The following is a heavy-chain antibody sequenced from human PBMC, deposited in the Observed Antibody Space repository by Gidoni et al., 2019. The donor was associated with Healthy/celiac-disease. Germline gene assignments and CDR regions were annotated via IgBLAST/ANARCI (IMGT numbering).Heavy chain of an antibody. CDR1: GFTFSSYA. V-gene: IGHV3-30*04. Sequence: GGGVVQPGRSLRLSCAASGFTFSSYAMHWVRQAPGKGLEWVAVISYAGSNKYYADSVKGRFTISRDNSKNTLYLQMNSLRAEDAAVYYCARGGYCSSTSCYYFDYWGQGTLVTVSS. CDR3: ARGGYCSSTSCYYFDY. J-gene: IGHJ4*02. D-gene: IGHD2-2*01. CDR2: ISYAGSNK.